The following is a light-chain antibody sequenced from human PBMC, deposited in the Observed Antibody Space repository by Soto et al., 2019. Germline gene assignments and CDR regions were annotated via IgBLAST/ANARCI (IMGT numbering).Light chain of an antibody. J-gene: IGKJ4*01. CDR1: QSVSSSS. Sequence: EIVLTQSPGTLSLSPGYSATLSCRASQSVSSSSLAWYQQKPGQAPRLLFFGVSNRAAGVPDRFGGSGSGTDFTLTISRLEPEDFAVYYCQQYGGSPLTFGGGTNVDIK. CDR2: GVS. V-gene: IGKV3-20*01. CDR3: QQYGGSPLT.